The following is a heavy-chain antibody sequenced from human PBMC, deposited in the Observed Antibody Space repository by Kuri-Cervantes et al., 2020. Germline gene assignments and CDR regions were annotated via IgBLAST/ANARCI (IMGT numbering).Heavy chain of an antibody. CDR3: ARGGAGRWELLRHAFDI. D-gene: IGHD1-26*01. Sequence: SVKVSCKAPGYTFKNDAISWVRQAPGQGLEWMGGIIPIFGTANYAQKFQGRVTITADESTSTAYMELSSLRSEDTAVYYCARGGAGRWELLRHAFDIWGQGTMVTVSS. CDR2: IIPIFGTA. J-gene: IGHJ3*02. CDR1: GYTFKNDA. V-gene: IGHV1-69*13.